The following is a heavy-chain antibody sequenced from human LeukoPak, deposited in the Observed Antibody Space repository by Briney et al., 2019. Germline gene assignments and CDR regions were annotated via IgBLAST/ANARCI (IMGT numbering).Heavy chain of an antibody. CDR2: IRYDGSNK. V-gene: IGHV3-30*02. J-gene: IGHJ4*02. CDR1: GFTFSSYG. D-gene: IGHD3-10*01. CDR3: VKTYYYGSGSHLIDY. Sequence: GGSLRLSCAASGFTFSSYGMHWVRQAPGKGLEWVAFIRYDGSNKYYADSVKGRFTISRDNSKNTLYLQMNSLRAEDTAVYYCVKTYYYGSGSHLIDYWGQGTLVTVSS.